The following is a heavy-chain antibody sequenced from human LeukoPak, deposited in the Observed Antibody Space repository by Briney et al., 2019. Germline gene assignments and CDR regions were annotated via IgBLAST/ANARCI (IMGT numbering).Heavy chain of an antibody. CDR3: ARDVRGMDV. V-gene: IGHV3-53*01. D-gene: IGHD3-10*02. J-gene: IGHJ6*04. CDR2: IYSGGST. CDR1: MFTVSRNY. Sequence: GGSLRLSCAASMFTVSRNYMSWVRQAPGRGLEWVSDIYSGGSTYYADSVKGRFTISRDNSKNTLYLQMNSLRAEDTAVYYCARDVRGMDVWGKGTTVTVSS.